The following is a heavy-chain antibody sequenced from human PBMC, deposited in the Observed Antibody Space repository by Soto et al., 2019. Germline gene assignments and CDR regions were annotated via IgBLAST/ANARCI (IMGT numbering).Heavy chain of an antibody. CDR2: IKKDGTEK. Sequence: PGGSLRLSCAASGFTFSSCWMSWVRQAPGKGLEWVSNIKKDGTEKNYVDSVKGRFTISRDNAKKSLYLQMNSLIAEDTAVYYCARTAAPYCGGDSYSPFHXWGQATLVTVSX. CDR3: ARTAAPYCGGDSYSPFHX. V-gene: IGHV3-7*01. D-gene: IGHD2-21*02. CDR1: GFTFSSCW. J-gene: IGHJ4*02.